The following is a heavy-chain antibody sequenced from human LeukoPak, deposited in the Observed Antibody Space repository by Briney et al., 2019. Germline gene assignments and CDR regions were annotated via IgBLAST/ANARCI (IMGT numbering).Heavy chain of an antibody. J-gene: IGHJ4*02. Sequence: GGSLRLSCAASGFTFSSYSMNWVRQAPGKGLEWVSSISSSSSYIYYADSVKGRFTISRDNAENSLYLQMNSLRAEDTAVYYCARAPPYCSGGSCYSGPDDYWGQGTLVTVSS. CDR3: ARAPPYCSGGSCYSGPDDY. CDR2: ISSSSSYI. CDR1: GFTFSSYS. D-gene: IGHD2-15*01. V-gene: IGHV3-21*01.